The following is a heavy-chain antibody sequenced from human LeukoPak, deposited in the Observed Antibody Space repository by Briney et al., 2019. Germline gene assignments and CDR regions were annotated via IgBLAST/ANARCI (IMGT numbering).Heavy chain of an antibody. Sequence: KPSETLSLTCAVYGGSFTGYYWSWIRQPPGTGLEWIGEINHSGSTNYNPSPKSRVTISVDTSKNQFSLKLSSMTAADTAVYYFARKQLPVHYHGMDVWGQGTTVTVSS. CDR1: GGSFTGYY. D-gene: IGHD1-26*01. CDR3: ARKQLPVHYHGMDV. V-gene: IGHV4-34*01. J-gene: IGHJ6*02. CDR2: INHSGST.